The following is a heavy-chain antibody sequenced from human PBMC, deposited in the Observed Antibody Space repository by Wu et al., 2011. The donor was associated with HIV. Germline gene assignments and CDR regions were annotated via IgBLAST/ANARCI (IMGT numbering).Heavy chain of an antibody. Sequence: QVQLVQSGTEVKKPGASVKVSCKASGYIFSSYGISWVRQAPGQGLEWMGWISGFNGDTNYAQKVSGRVSMSTDSATTTAYMELRSLKSDDTAVYYCASVRCHVDHCYFPLLGTAFDIWGQGTMVTVSS. CDR3: ASVRCHVDHCYFPLLGTAFDI. D-gene: IGHD2-15*01. CDR2: ISGFNGDT. J-gene: IGHJ3*02. CDR1: GYIFSSYG. V-gene: IGHV1-18*01.